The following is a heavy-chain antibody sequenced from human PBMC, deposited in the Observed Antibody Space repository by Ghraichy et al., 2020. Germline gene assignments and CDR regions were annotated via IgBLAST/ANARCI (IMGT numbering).Heavy chain of an antibody. Sequence: SENLSLTCTVSGGSVSSGSFYWSWIRQPPGKGLEWIGYIYYSGTTNYHPSLRSRVTISLDASKNQLSLRLRSVTAADTAVYYCARVNYFDSSGFFYDDLWGRGTLVTVSS. J-gene: IGHJ1*01. V-gene: IGHV4-61*01. CDR1: GGSVSSGSFY. CDR3: ARVNYFDSSGFFYDDL. CDR2: IYYSGTT. D-gene: IGHD3-22*01.